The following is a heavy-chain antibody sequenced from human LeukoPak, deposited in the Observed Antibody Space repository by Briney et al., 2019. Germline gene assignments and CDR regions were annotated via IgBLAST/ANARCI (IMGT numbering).Heavy chain of an antibody. Sequence: SETLSLTCAVSGVSITTYYWSWIRQPPGKGLEWIGYIYYSGSTNYNPSLKSRVTISVDTSKNQISLKLGSVTAADTAVYYCARAYDYGGNPGPFDYWGQGTLVTVSS. CDR1: GVSITTYY. J-gene: IGHJ4*02. V-gene: IGHV4-59*01. CDR2: IYYSGST. CDR3: ARAYDYGGNPGPFDY. D-gene: IGHD4-23*01.